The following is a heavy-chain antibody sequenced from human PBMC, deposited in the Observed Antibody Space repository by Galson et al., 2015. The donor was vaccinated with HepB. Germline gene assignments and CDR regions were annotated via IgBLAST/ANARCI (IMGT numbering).Heavy chain of an antibody. V-gene: IGHV1-18*01. J-gene: IGHJ6*02. D-gene: IGHD5-12*01. CDR2: ISGYNGNI. CDR3: ARGPGGGYSGYDFI. CDR1: GYTFTSYG. Sequence: QSGAEVKKPGESLKVSCKASGYTFTSYGISWVRQAPGQALERMGWISGYNGNINYAQKFQGRVTMTTDTSTSTAYMELRSLRSDDTAVYYCARGPGGGYSGYDFIWGQGTTVTVSS.